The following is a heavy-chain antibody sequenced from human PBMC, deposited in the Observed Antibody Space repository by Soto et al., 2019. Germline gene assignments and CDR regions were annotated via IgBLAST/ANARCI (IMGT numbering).Heavy chain of an antibody. D-gene: IGHD3-10*01. CDR3: ARGHTLRMTLGRGAAIMGKQLDS. J-gene: IGHJ4*02. CDR1: GGSFTDYY. V-gene: IGHV4-34*02. Sequence: QVHLQQWGAGLLKPSATLSLTCSVSGGSFTDYYWTWIRQPPGKPLEWIGEVTHGGTTNDNPFLHTRVTMSVDTSRTQSSPDRTSVTAADTAVYYCARGHTLRMTLGRGAAIMGKQLDSWGQGILVTVSS. CDR2: VTHGGTT.